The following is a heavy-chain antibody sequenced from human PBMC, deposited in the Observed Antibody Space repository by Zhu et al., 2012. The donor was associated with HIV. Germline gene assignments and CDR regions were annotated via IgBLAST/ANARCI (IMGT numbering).Heavy chain of an antibody. CDR3: AKDPFIVVVVAATCTEPYIDY. CDR2: ISGSGGST. Sequence: EVQLLESGGGLVQPGGSLRLSCAASGFTFSSYAMSWVRQAPGKGLEWVSAISGSGGSTYYADSVKGRFTISRDNSKNTLYLQMNSLRAEDTAVYYCAKDPFIVVVVAATCTEPYIDYWGQGTLGHRLL. CDR1: GFTFSSYA. V-gene: IGHV3-23*01. J-gene: IGHJ4*02. D-gene: IGHD2-15*01.